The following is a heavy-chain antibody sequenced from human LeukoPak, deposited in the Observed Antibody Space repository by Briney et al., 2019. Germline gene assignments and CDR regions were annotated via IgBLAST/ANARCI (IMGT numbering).Heavy chain of an antibody. CDR2: IDAGNGRT. V-gene: IGHV1/OR15-3*02. CDR3: ARIRDGYNDAYDI. CDR1: GYTFTGYY. D-gene: IGHD5-24*01. J-gene: IGHJ3*02. Sequence: ASVKVSCKASGYTFTGYYMHWVRQAPGQGLEWMGWIDAGNGRTKYSQDFQGRVTMTSDTSARTVYMELSSLRSEDTAIYYCARIRDGYNDAYDIWGQGTVVTVPS.